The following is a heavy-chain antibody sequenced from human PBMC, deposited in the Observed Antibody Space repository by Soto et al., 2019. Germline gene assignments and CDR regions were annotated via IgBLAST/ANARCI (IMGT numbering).Heavy chain of an antibody. Sequence: QVQLMQSGAEVKKPGASVKVSCKASGYTFTSYGIIWVRQAPGQGLEWMGWISAYNGNTNYAQKLQGRVTMTTDTSTSTAYMELRRLRSDDTAVYYCARDPWYSSSWSLTGMDVWGQGTRVTVSS. J-gene: IGHJ6*02. CDR1: GYTFTSYG. D-gene: IGHD6-13*01. CDR3: ARDPWYSSSWSLTGMDV. CDR2: ISAYNGNT. V-gene: IGHV1-18*01.